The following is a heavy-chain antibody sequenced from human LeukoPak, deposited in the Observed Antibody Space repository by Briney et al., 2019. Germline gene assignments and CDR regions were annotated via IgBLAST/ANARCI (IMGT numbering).Heavy chain of an antibody. CDR1: GGSFSGYY. CDR2: IYHSGST. Sequence: SGTLSLTCAVYGGSFSGYYWSWIRQPPGKGLEWIGSIYHSGSTYYNPSLKSRVTISVDTSKDQFSLKLSSVTAADTAVYYCARLYSGYDTYFDYWGQGTLVTVSS. CDR3: ARLYSGYDTYFDY. V-gene: IGHV4-34*01. D-gene: IGHD5-12*01. J-gene: IGHJ4*02.